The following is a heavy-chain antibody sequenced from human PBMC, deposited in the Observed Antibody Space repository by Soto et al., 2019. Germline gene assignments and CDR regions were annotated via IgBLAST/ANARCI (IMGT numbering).Heavy chain of an antibody. Sequence: GESLKISCKASGYNYTTYWIGWVRQMPGKGLEWMGITNPGDSETRYSPSFRGHVTISADKSISTAYLQWSSLKASDTAMYYCARLGYSYGSGWFDPWGQGTLVTVSS. CDR3: ARLGYSYGSGWFDP. CDR1: GYNYTTYW. D-gene: IGHD5-18*01. V-gene: IGHV5-51*01. J-gene: IGHJ5*02. CDR2: TNPGDSET.